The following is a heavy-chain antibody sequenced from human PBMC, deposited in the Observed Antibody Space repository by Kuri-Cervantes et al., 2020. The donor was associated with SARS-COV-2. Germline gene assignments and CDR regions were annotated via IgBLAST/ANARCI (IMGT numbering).Heavy chain of an antibody. D-gene: IGHD3-3*01. J-gene: IGHJ4*02. V-gene: IGHV1-3*01. CDR2: INAGNGNT. CDR1: GYTFTSYA. CDR3: ATYDFWSGYFDPTHLVLFDY. Sequence: ASVKVSCKASGYTFTSYAMHWVRQAPGQRLEWMGWINAGNGNTKYSQKFQGRVTITRDTSASTAYMELSSLRSEDTAVYYCATYDFWSGYFDPTHLVLFDYWGQGTLVTVSS.